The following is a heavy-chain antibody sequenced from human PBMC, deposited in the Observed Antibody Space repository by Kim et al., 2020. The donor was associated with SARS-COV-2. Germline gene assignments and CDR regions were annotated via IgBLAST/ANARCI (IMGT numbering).Heavy chain of an antibody. Sequence: GGSLRLSCAASGFTFSSYDMSWVRQAPGKGPEWVSTIHKSGGSADYADSVKGRFIVSRDNSKNTLYLQVNNVRAEDTATYYCAYRTGFDYWGQGTLVTVSS. J-gene: IGHJ4*02. CDR3: AYRTGFDY. D-gene: IGHD1-1*01. CDR2: IHKSGGSA. CDR1: GFTFSSYD. V-gene: IGHV3-23*01.